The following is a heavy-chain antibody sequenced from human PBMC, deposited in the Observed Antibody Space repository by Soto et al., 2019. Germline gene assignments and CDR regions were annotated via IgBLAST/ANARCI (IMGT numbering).Heavy chain of an antibody. CDR1: GFIFSDYA. Sequence: PGGSLRLSCAASGFIFSDYAMHWVRQAPGKGLEWVGVIWHDGTNKYYADSVKGRFTISRDNSKKTLYLQMNSLRAEDTAVYYCARPALLVTTFDYWGQGALVTVSS. D-gene: IGHD4-17*01. J-gene: IGHJ4*02. CDR3: ARPALLVTTFDY. V-gene: IGHV3-33*01. CDR2: IWHDGTNK.